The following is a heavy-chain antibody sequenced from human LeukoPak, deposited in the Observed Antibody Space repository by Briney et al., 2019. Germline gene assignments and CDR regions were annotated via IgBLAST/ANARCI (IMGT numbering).Heavy chain of an antibody. CDR2: ISYDGSDK. D-gene: IGHD5-18*01. Sequence: GGSLRLSCAASGLTFSSYAMNWVRQAPGKGLEWVAVISYDGSDKYYPDSVKGRFTISRDNSKNTLYLQMNSPRAEDTAVYYCARGGGIQLWLPFDYWGQGTLVTVSS. CDR3: ARGGGIQLWLPFDY. J-gene: IGHJ4*02. V-gene: IGHV3-30-3*01. CDR1: GLTFSSYA.